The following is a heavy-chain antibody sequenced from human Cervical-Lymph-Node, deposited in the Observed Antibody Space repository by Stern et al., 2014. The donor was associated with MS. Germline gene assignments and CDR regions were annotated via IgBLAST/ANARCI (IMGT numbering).Heavy chain of an antibody. CDR1: GFTFSSYA. V-gene: IGHV3-23*04. D-gene: IGHD6-19*01. J-gene: IGHJ4*02. CDR3: AKVYGSGPFDY. Sequence: EVQLVESGGTLVQPGGSLRLSCAASGFTFSSYAMSWVRQAPGKGLEWVSVSSGSDGSTFYADSVKGRFTISRDNSKNTLFLQMNSLRAEDTAVYYCAKVYGSGPFDYWGQGTLVTVSS. CDR2: SSGSDGST.